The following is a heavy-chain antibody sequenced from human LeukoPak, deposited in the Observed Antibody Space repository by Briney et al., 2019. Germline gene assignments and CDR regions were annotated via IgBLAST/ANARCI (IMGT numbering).Heavy chain of an antibody. Sequence: GGSLRLSCAASGFTFSSYSMNWVRQAPGKGLEWVAAISTTRGNIYYADSVKGRFTISRDNAKNSLYLQMNSLRVEDTALYYCARRAPSHDCDLWARGTRVTVSS. CDR3: ARRAPSHDCDL. D-gene: IGHD1-1*01. V-gene: IGHV3-21*01. CDR2: ISTTRGNI. J-gene: IGHJ5*02. CDR1: GFTFSSYS.